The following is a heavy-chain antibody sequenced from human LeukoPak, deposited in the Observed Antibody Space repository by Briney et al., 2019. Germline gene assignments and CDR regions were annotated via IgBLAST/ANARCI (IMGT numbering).Heavy chain of an antibody. CDR3: ARDPNYDFWSGYSYMDV. CDR1: GFTFSSYG. D-gene: IGHD3-3*01. CDR2: IRYGGSNK. V-gene: IGHV3-30*02. J-gene: IGHJ6*03. Sequence: PGGSLRLSCAASGFTFSSYGMHWVRQAPGKGLEWVAFIRYGGSNKYYADSVKGRFTISRDNAKNTLYLQMNSLRAEDTAVYYCARDPNYDFWSGYSYMDVWGKGTTVTVSS.